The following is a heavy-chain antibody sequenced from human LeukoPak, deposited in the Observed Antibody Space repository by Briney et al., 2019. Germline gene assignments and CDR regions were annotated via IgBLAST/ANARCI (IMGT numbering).Heavy chain of an antibody. Sequence: GGSLRLSCAASGFTFSSYAMSWVRQAPGKGLEWVSAISGSGGSTYYADSVKGRFTISRDNSKNTLYLQMNSLRAEDTAVYYCAEDPFGAPSGEYWGQGTLVTVSS. J-gene: IGHJ4*02. CDR1: GFTFSSYA. CDR3: AEDPFGAPSGEY. CDR2: ISGSGGST. V-gene: IGHV3-23*01. D-gene: IGHD3-10*01.